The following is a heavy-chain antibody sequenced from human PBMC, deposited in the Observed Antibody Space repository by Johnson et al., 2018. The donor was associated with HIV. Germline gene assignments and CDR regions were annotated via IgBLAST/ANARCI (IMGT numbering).Heavy chain of an antibody. CDR1: GFTFDDYT. J-gene: IGHJ3*02. Sequence: VQLVESGGVVVQPGGSLRLSCAASGFTFDDYTMHWVRQAPGKGLEWVSLISWDGGSTYYADSVKGRFPISRDNSKNSLYLQMNSLRTDDTALYYCATGSLVGPNDAFDIWGQGTMVTVSS. D-gene: IGHD3-16*02. CDR2: ISWDGGST. CDR3: ATGSLVGPNDAFDI. V-gene: IGHV3-43*01.